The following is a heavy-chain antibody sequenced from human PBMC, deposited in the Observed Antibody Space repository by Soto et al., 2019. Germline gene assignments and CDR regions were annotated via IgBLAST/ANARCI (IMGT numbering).Heavy chain of an antibody. J-gene: IGHJ3*02. CDR1: GGTFSSYA. CDR3: ARGGRQGGSPRDAFDI. D-gene: IGHD2-15*01. CDR2: IIPIFGTA. Sequence: QVQLVQSGAEVKKPGSSVKVSCKASGGTFSSYAISWVRQAPGQGLEWMGGIIPIFGTANYAQKFQGRVTNTADKSTGTAYMELSSLRSEDTAVYYCARGGRQGGSPRDAFDIWGQGTMVTVSS. V-gene: IGHV1-69*06.